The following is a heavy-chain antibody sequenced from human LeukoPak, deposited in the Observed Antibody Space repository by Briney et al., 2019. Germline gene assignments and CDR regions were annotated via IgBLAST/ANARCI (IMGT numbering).Heavy chain of an antibody. CDR3: ATVPRKVGATTPTDY. Sequence: ASVKVSCKASGYTFSNYGISWVRQAPGKGLEWMGGFDPEDGETIYAQKFQGRVTMTEDTSTDTAYMELSSLRSEDTAVYYCATVPRKVGATTPTDYWGQGTLVTVSS. V-gene: IGHV1-24*01. CDR1: GYTFSNYG. D-gene: IGHD1-26*01. J-gene: IGHJ4*02. CDR2: FDPEDGET.